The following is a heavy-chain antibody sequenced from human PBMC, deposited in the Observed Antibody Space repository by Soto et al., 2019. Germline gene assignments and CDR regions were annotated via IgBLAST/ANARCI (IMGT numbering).Heavy chain of an antibody. CDR1: GGTFSSYT. J-gene: IGHJ6*02. CDR3: ARAAYYDSSGSYGMDV. Sequence: QVQLVQSGAEVKKPGSSVKVSCKASGGTFSSYTISWVRQAPGQGLEWMGRIIPILGIASYAQKFQGRVTMTADKATSTAYMELSSLRSEDTAVYYCARAAYYDSSGSYGMDVWGQGTTVTVSS. CDR2: IIPILGIA. D-gene: IGHD3-22*01. V-gene: IGHV1-69*02.